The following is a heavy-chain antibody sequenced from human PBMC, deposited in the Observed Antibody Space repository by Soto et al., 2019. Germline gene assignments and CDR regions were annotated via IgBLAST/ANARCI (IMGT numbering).Heavy chain of an antibody. V-gene: IGHV4-59*08. Sequence: SETLSLTCTVSGDSINNYYWNWVRQAPGKGLEWIGHISYSVTTIYNPSLRGRVSFSIDTSKNQFSLNLRSVTAADTAIYYCARRGAMTDNFEGNWLDLWGQRTLVTVSS. D-gene: IGHD1-20*01. CDR3: ARRGAMTDNFEGNWLDL. CDR2: ISYSVTT. J-gene: IGHJ5*02. CDR1: GDSINNYY.